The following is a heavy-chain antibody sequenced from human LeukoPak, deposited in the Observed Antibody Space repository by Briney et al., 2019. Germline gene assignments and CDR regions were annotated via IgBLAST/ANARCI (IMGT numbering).Heavy chain of an antibody. CDR2: INHSGST. CDR1: GGSFSGYY. J-gene: IGHJ3*02. Sequence: SETLSLTCAVYGGSFSGYYWSWIRQPPGKGLEWIGEINHSGSTNYNPSLKSRATISVDTSKNQFSLKLSSVTAADTAVYYCARGQQLWFGELYAFDIWGQGTMVTVSS. V-gene: IGHV4-34*01. CDR3: ARGQQLWFGELYAFDI. D-gene: IGHD3-10*01.